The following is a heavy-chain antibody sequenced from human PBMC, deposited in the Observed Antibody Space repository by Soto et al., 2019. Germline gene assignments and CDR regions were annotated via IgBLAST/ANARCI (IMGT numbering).Heavy chain of an antibody. CDR3: ARGGKKAADGIDY. D-gene: IGHD6-13*01. CDR1: GDSVSSNSAT. J-gene: IGHJ4*02. Sequence: SQTLSLTCAISGDSVSSNSATWNWIRQSPSRGLEWLGRTYYWSRWYNDYEASVKSRISINPDTSKNQFSLQLNSVTPEDTAVYFCARGGKKAADGIDYRGLGILVTVSS. CDR2: TYYWSRWYN. V-gene: IGHV6-1*01.